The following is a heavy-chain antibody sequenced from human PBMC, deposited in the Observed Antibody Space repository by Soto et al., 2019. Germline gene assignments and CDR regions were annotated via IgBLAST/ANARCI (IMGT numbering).Heavy chain of an antibody. J-gene: IGHJ6*02. CDR3: ASVRGGYYYAMDV. CDR1: GGSISSSNW. D-gene: IGHD3-10*02. Sequence: QVQLQESGPGLVKPSGTLSLTCAVSGGSISSSNWWSWVRQPPGKGLEWIGEIYHSGSTNYNPSLTSRVTISVDKSKNQSSPKLSSVTAADTAVYYCASVRGGYYYAMDVWGQGTTVTVSS. CDR2: IYHSGST. V-gene: IGHV4-4*02.